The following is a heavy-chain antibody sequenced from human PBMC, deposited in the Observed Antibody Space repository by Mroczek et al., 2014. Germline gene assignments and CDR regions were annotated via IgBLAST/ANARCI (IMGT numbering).Heavy chain of an antibody. Sequence: QVQLVQSGGGVVQPGRSLRLSCAASGFTFSSYGMHWVRQAPGKGLEWVAVISYDGSNKYYADSVKGRFTISRDNSKNTLYLQMNSLRAEDTAVYYCAKDWGSCSGGSCYSFDYWGQGTLVTVSS. D-gene: IGHD2-15*01. V-gene: IGHV3-30*18. CDR3: AKDWGSCSGGSCYSFDY. CDR1: GFTFSSYG. CDR2: ISYDGSNK. J-gene: IGHJ4*02.